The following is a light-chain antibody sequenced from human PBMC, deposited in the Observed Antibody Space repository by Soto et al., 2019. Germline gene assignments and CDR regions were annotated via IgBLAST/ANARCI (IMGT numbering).Light chain of an antibody. CDR2: EVS. CDR1: SSDVGNYNY. J-gene: IGLJ2*01. V-gene: IGLV2-14*01. Sequence: QSALTQPASVSGSPGQSITISCTGTSSDVGNYNYVSWYQHHPGKAPKLMIYEVSNRPSGVSNRFSGSKSGNTASLTISGLQAEDEADYYCSPYTSSVTLVVFGGGTKVTVL. CDR3: SPYTSSVTLVV.